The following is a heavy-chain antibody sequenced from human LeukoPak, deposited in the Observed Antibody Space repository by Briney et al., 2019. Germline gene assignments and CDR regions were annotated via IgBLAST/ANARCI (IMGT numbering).Heavy chain of an antibody. CDR3: ARGGCSSTSCLDS. CDR1: GFTFSNYW. CDR2: ILSDGSGP. D-gene: IGHD2-2*01. J-gene: IGHJ4*02. V-gene: IGHV3-74*01. Sequence: GGSLRLSCAASGFTFSNYWMHWVRQAPGKGLEWVSRILSDGSGPTYADSVKGRFTISRDNAKNTLYLQMNSLRAEDTALYYCARGGCSSTSCLDSWGQGTLVTVSS.